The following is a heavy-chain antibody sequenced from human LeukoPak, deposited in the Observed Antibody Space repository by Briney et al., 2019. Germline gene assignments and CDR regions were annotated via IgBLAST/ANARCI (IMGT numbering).Heavy chain of an antibody. CDR3: AREGLSVNFDY. Sequence: RASETLSLTCTVSGGSISSGDYYWSWIRQPPGKGLEWIGYIYYSGSTYYNPSLKSRVTISVDTSKNQFSLKLSSVTAADTAAYYCAREGLSVNFDYWGQGTLVTVSS. CDR1: GGSISSGDYY. J-gene: IGHJ4*02. D-gene: IGHD4-23*01. CDR2: IYYSGST. V-gene: IGHV4-30-4*01.